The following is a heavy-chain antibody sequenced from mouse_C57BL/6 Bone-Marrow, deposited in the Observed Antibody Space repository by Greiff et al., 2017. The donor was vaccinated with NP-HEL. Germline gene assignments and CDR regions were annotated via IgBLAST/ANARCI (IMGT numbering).Heavy chain of an antibody. CDR2: ISSGGSYT. CDR1: GFTFTSYG. V-gene: IGHV5-6*02. J-gene: IGHJ4*01. CDR3: ARFYGNYVGYAMDY. Sequence: EVKLEESGGDLVKPGGSLNLSCAASGFTFTSYGMSWVRQTPDKRLEWVAIISSGGSYTYYTDSVKGRFTITGDYAKNTLYLQMSSLKTEDTAMYYCARFYGNYVGYAMDYWGQGTSVTVSS. D-gene: IGHD2-1*01.